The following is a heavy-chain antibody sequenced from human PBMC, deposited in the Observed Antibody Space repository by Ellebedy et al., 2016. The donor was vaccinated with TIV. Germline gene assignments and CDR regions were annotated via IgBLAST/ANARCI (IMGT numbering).Heavy chain of an antibody. CDR3: ARVHYDFWSGIIDYYFDY. Sequence: ASVKVSCKASGYTFTSYAMHWVRQAPGQRLEWMGWINAGNGNTKYSQKFQGRVTITRDTSASTAYMELSSLRSEDTAVYYCARVHYDFWSGIIDYYFDYWGQGTLVTVSS. V-gene: IGHV1-3*01. D-gene: IGHD3-3*01. CDR1: GYTFTSYA. J-gene: IGHJ4*02. CDR2: INAGNGNT.